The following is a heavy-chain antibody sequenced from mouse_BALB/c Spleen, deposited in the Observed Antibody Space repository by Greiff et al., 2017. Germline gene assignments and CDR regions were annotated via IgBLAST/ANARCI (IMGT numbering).Heavy chain of an antibody. Sequence: EVQLVESGAELVRSGASVKLSCTASGFNIKDYYMHWVKQRPEQGLEWIGWIDPENGDTEYAPKFQGKATMTADTSSNTAYLQLSSLTSEDTAVYYCKGTWNYAMDYWGQGTSVTVSS. CDR1: GFNIKDYY. J-gene: IGHJ4*01. CDR2: IDPENGDT. CDR3: KGTWNYAMDY. V-gene: IGHV14-4*02. D-gene: IGHD3-3*01.